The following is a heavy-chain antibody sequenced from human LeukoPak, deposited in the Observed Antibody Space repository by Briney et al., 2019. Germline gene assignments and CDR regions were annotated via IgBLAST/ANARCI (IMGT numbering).Heavy chain of an antibody. D-gene: IGHD2-8*02. Sequence: SETLSLTCTVSGGSISSGGYYWSWIRQHPGKGLEWIGYIYYSGSTYYNPSLKSRVTISVDTSKNQFSLRLSSVTAADTAVYYCARDLVAEVQNWGQGTLVTVSS. V-gene: IGHV4-31*03. CDR2: IYYSGST. CDR3: ARDLVAEVQN. CDR1: GGSISSGGYY. J-gene: IGHJ1*01.